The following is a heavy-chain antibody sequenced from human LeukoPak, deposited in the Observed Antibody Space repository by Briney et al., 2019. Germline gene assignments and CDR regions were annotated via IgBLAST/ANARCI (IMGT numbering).Heavy chain of an antibody. CDR2: ISSSGSTI. V-gene: IGHV3-48*03. Sequence: PGGSLRLPCAASGFTFSSYEMNWVRQAPGKGLEWVSYISSSGSTIYYADSVKGRFTISRDNAKNSLYLQMNSRRAEDTAVYYCAGGTYYYDSRVPGGMDVWGQGTTVTVSS. CDR1: GFTFSSYE. D-gene: IGHD3-22*01. J-gene: IGHJ6*02. CDR3: AGGTYYYDSRVPGGMDV.